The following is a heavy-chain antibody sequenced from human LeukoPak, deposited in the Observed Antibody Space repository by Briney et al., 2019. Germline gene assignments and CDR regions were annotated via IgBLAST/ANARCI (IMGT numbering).Heavy chain of an antibody. V-gene: IGHV4-61*05. Sequence: PSETLSLTCTVSGGSISSSSYYWGWIRQPPGKGLEWIGFIYYSGTTNYNPSLKSRVTISVDTSKNQFSLKLSSMTAADTAVYYCARGALLWFGGRMEYYFDYWGQGTLLTVSS. CDR3: ARGALLWFGGRMEYYFDY. CDR2: IYYSGTT. J-gene: IGHJ4*02. CDR1: GGSISSSSYY. D-gene: IGHD3-10*01.